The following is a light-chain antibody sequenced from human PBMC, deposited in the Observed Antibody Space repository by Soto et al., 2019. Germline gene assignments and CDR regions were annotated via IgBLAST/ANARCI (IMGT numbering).Light chain of an antibody. V-gene: IGLV2-14*01. CDR3: SSYTSSSTPV. J-gene: IGLJ1*01. CDR1: SSDVGGYNY. Sequence: QSVLTQPASVSGSPGQSITISCTGTSSDVGGYNYVFWYQQHPGKAPKLMIYDVSNRPSGVSNRFSGSKSGNTASLTISGLQAEDEADYYCSSYTSSSTPVFGTGTKLTVL. CDR2: DVS.